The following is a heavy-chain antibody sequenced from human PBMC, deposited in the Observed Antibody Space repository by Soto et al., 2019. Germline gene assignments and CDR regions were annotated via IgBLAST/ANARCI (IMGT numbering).Heavy chain of an antibody. V-gene: IGHV3-23*01. CDR3: AKDLAKVPAAKDY. CDR2: ISGSGGST. J-gene: IGHJ4*02. Sequence: EVQLLESGGGLVQPGGSLRLSCAASGFTFSSYAMSWVRQAPGKGLEWVSAISGSGGSTYYADSVKGRFTISRDNSKSTLYLQMNSLRAEDTAVYYCAKDLAKVPAAKDYWGQGTLVTVSS. D-gene: IGHD2-2*01. CDR1: GFTFSSYA.